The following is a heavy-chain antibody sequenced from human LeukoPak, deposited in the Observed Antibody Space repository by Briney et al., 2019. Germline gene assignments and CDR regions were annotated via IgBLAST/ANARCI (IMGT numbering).Heavy chain of an antibody. Sequence: SETLSLTCAVSGGSISSSNWWSWVRQPPGKGLEWIGEIYHSGSTNYNPSLKSRVTISVDKSKNQFSLKLSSVTAADTAVYYCAREGRIVPAATNWFDPWGQGTLVTVSS. CDR2: IYHSGST. J-gene: IGHJ5*02. CDR1: GGSISSSNW. D-gene: IGHD2-2*01. V-gene: IGHV4-4*02. CDR3: AREGRIVPAATNWFDP.